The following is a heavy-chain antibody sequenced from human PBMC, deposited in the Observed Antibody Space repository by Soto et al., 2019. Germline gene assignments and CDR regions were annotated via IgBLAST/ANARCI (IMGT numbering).Heavy chain of an antibody. CDR2: IYPCDSDT. Sequence: GESLKISCKGSGYSFTSYWIGWVRQMPGKGLVWMVIIYPCDSDTIYSPSFQGQVTISADKSISTAYLQWSSLKASDTAMYYCARSPSYDFWSGSYYFDYWGQGTLVTVSS. D-gene: IGHD3-3*01. CDR3: ARSPSYDFWSGSYYFDY. CDR1: GYSFTSYW. J-gene: IGHJ4*02. V-gene: IGHV5-51*01.